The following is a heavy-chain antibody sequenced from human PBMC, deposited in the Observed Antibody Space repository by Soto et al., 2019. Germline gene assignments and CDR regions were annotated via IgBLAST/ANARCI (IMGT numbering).Heavy chain of an antibody. Sequence: SETLSLTGTVSVGSVSSGSYYWSWFRQPPGKGLEWIGYIYNSGSTNYNPSLKSRVTISVETSKNHFSLRMSSVTAADTAVYYCARESDSGSYYFDYWGRGSLVIVSS. V-gene: IGHV4-61*03. CDR3: ARESDSGSYYFDY. CDR2: IYNSGST. D-gene: IGHD3-10*01. J-gene: IGHJ4*02. CDR1: VGSVSSGSYY.